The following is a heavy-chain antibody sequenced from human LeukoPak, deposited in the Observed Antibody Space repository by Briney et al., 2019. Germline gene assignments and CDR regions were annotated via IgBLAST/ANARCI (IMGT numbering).Heavy chain of an antibody. CDR1: GFTFSGSA. CDR3: TSALAAAGTIS. CDR2: IRSKANNYAT. V-gene: IGHV3-73*01. J-gene: IGHJ5*02. Sequence: GGPLKLSCAASGFTFSGSAMHRVRQASGKGLEWVGRIRSKANNYATAYAASVKGRFTISRDDSKNTAYLQMNTLKTEDTAMYYCTSALAAAGTISWGQGTLVTVSS. D-gene: IGHD6-13*01.